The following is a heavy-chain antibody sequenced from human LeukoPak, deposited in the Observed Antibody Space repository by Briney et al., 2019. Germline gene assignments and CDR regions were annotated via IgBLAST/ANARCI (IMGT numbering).Heavy chain of an antibody. V-gene: IGHV3-48*02. Sequence: GGSLRLSCAASGFTFNSYSMSWVRQAPGKGLEWVSYISHTSESTYYADSVRGRFSISRDDAKSSLYLQMNSLRDEDTAVYYCARDRGCRTSDDCYRWFHYWGQGTLVIVSS. CDR1: GFTFNSYS. CDR3: ARDRGCRTSDDCYRWFHY. J-gene: IGHJ4*02. D-gene: IGHD2-21*01. CDR2: ISHTSEST.